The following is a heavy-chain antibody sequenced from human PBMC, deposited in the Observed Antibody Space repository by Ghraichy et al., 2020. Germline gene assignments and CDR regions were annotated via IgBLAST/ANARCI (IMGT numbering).Heavy chain of an antibody. CDR2: ITSTSSYI. CDR3: ARDPGYCSGGNCYNDAFDI. Sequence: GVLRLSCAASGFTFSSSTMNWVRQAPGKGLEWVSSITSTSSYIYYADSVQGRFTISRDNAKNSLYLQMNSLRAEDTAVYYCARDPGYCSGGNCYNDAFDIWGQGTMVTVSS. J-gene: IGHJ3*02. V-gene: IGHV3-21*01. CDR1: GFTFSSST. D-gene: IGHD2-15*01.